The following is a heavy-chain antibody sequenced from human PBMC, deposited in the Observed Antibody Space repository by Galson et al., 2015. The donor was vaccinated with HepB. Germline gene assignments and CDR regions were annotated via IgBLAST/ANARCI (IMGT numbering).Heavy chain of an antibody. CDR3: ARYRDSSGWFDAFDI. V-gene: IGHV3-20*01. J-gene: IGHJ3*02. D-gene: IGHD6-19*01. CDR1: GFTFDDYG. CDR2: INWNGGST. Sequence: SLRLSCAASGFTFDDYGMSWVRQAPGKGLEWVSGINWNGGSTGYADSVKGRFTISRDNAKNSLYLQMNSLRAEDTALYHCARYRDSSGWFDAFDIWGQGTMVTVSS.